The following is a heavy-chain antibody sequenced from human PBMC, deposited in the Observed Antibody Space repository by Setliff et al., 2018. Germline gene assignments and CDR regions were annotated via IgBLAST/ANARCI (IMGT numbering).Heavy chain of an antibody. J-gene: IGHJ1*01. CDR2: VDPEDGET. Sequence: VKVSCKASGYTFTDYYMHWVQQAPGKGLEWMGRVDPEDGETIYAEKFQGRVTTTADTSTDTAYMELSSLRSEDTAVYYCATTYYYDSSGYYLFQHWGQGTLVTVSS. CDR1: GYTFTDYY. V-gene: IGHV1-69-2*01. D-gene: IGHD3-22*01. CDR3: ATTYYYDSSGYYLFQH.